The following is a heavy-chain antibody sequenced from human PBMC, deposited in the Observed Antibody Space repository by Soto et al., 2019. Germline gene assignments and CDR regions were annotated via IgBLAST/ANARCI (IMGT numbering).Heavy chain of an antibody. V-gene: IGHV1-46*02. J-gene: IGHJ3*02. Sequence: QVQLVQSGAEVKKPGASVKVACKASGYSFNSYYMHWVRQAPGQGAEWMGVINPSGASTGYAQKFQGRVTMTRDTSTSTVYMELSSLRSEDTALYYCASDYNAYQRQHVFDIWGQGTLVTVSS. CDR3: ASDYNAYQRQHVFDI. CDR2: INPSGAST. D-gene: IGHD3-10*01. CDR1: GYSFNSYY.